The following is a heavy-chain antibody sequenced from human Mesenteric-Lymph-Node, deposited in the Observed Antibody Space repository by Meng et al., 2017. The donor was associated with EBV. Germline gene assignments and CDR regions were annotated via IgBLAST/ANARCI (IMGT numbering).Heavy chain of an antibody. V-gene: IGHV3-21*01. D-gene: IGHD4-17*01. CDR1: GFTFNTST. CDR3: ASKDYDDYYFDF. J-gene: IGHJ4*02. CDR2: ISASSGNI. Sequence: EVQLVESGGGLVKPGGSLSLSCVASGFTFNTSTLNWVRQAPGKGLEWLSAISASSGNIYYTDSVKGRFTVSRDNAKNSLYVQMNSLRAEDTAIYYCASKDYDDYYFDFWGQGTLVTVSS.